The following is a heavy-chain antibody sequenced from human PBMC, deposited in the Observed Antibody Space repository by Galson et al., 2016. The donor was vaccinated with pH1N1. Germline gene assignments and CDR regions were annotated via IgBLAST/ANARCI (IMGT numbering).Heavy chain of an antibody. J-gene: IGHJ4*02. V-gene: IGHV3-74*01. Sequence: SLRLSCAASGFTFSKRWMHWVRQVPGKGLVWVSHINSDGSTTNYAGSVKGRFTISRDNAKNTLSLQMNSLGVEDTAVYYCARGNMGLDYWGQGILVTVSS. CDR1: GFTFSKRW. CDR2: INSDGSTT. CDR3: ARGNMGLDY. D-gene: IGHD2/OR15-2a*01.